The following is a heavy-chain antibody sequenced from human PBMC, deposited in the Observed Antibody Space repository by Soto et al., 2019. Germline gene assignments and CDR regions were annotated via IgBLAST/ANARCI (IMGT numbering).Heavy chain of an antibody. CDR3: ARWGIAAGDY. V-gene: IGHV3-33*01. D-gene: IGHD6-13*01. Sequence: QVQLVESGGGVVQPGRSLRLSCAASGFTFSSYGMHWVRQAPGKGLEWVAVIWYDGSNKYYADSEKGRFTISRDNSKNTLYLQMNSPRAEDTAVYYCARWGIAAGDYWGQGTLVTVSS. CDR1: GFTFSSYG. J-gene: IGHJ4*02. CDR2: IWYDGSNK.